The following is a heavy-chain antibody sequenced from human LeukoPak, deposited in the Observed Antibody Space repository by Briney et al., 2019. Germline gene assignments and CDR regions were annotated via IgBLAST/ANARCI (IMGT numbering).Heavy chain of an antibody. Sequence: GGSLRLSCGASGFTFSTYSMNWVRQAPGKGLEWVSSISSSGNYIYYADSVKGRFTISRDNPKNTLYLQMNSLRAEDTAVYYCAKYFASGSYYKLPHWGQGTLVTVSS. CDR3: AKYFASGSYYKLPH. J-gene: IGHJ1*01. CDR2: ISSSGNYI. D-gene: IGHD3-10*01. V-gene: IGHV3-21*04. CDR1: GFTFSTYS.